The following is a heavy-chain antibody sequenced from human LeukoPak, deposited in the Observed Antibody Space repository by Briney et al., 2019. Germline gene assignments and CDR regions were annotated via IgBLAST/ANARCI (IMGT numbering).Heavy chain of an antibody. CDR2: IYYSGST. CDR1: GGSISSYY. V-gene: IGHV4-59*01. Sequence: TSETLSLTCTVSGGSISSYYWSWIRQPPGKGLEWIGYIYYSGSTNYNPSLKSRVTISVDTSKNQFSLKLSSVTAADTAVYYCARVGSSSSLLYYYGMDVWGQGTTVTVSS. J-gene: IGHJ6*02. D-gene: IGHD6-6*01. CDR3: ARVGSSSSLLYYYGMDV.